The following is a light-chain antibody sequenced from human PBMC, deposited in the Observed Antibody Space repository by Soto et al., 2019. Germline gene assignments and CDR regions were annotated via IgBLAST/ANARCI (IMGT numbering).Light chain of an antibody. CDR3: QQLNSYPIT. J-gene: IGKJ5*01. Sequence: DIQMTQSPSSLSASVGDRVTITCRASHTITSDLNWYQQRPGKAPKLLIYAASNLQSGVPSRFSGSGSGTEFTLTISSLQPEDFATYYCQQLNSYPITFGQGTRLEIK. CDR2: AAS. CDR1: HTITSD. V-gene: IGKV1-9*01.